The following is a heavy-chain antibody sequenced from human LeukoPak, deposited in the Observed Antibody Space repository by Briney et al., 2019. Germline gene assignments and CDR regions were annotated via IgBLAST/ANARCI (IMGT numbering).Heavy chain of an antibody. CDR2: IYYSGST. D-gene: IGHD3-10*01. CDR1: GGSISSSSYY. CDR3: AREENTMVRGAYAP. Sequence: PSETLSLTCTVSGGSISSSSYYWGWIRQPPGKGLEWIGSIYYSGSTYYNPSLKSRVTISVDTSKNQFSLKLSSVTAADTAVYYCAREENTMVRGAYAPWGQGTLVTVSS. V-gene: IGHV4-39*07. J-gene: IGHJ5*02.